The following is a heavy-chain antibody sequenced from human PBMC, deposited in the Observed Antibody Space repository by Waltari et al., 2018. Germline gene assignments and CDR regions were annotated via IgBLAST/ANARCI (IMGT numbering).Heavy chain of an antibody. CDR3: ARDHKVYSAFDI. V-gene: IGHV3-23*04. CDR1: GFTFGDYA. CDR2: LSGGGGT. J-gene: IGHJ3*02. D-gene: IGHD2-21*01. Sequence: EVQLVESGGGLVQPGRSLRLSCTASGFTFGDYAMSWFRQAPGKGLEWVSSLSGGGGTPYADSVKGLFTDFRDNSKNRLYLQMNSLGEEDTAVYYCARDHKVYSAFDIWGQGTMVTVSS.